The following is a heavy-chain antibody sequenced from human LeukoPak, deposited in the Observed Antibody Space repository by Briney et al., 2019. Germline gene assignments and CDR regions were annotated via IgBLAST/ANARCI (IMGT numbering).Heavy chain of an antibody. Sequence: SQTLSLTCAISGDSVSSNSAAWNWIRQSPSRGLEWLGRTYYRSKWYNDYAVSVKSRITINPDTSKNQFSLQLNSVTPEDTAVYYCARDRGPSSWYVNNWFDPWGQGTLVTVSS. J-gene: IGHJ5*02. CDR1: GDSVSSNSAA. CDR2: TYYRSKWYN. CDR3: ARDRGPSSWYVNNWFDP. V-gene: IGHV6-1*01. D-gene: IGHD6-13*01.